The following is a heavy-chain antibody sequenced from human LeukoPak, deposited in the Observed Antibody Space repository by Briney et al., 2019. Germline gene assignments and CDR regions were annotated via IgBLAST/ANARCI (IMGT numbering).Heavy chain of an antibody. Sequence: GASVKVSCKASGYTFTGYYMHWVRQAPGQGLEWMGWVNPNSGGTNYAQKFQGRVTMTRDTSISTAYMELSRLRSDDTAVYYCARVFEYSSSCVDYWGQGTLVTVSS. CDR3: ARVFEYSSSCVDY. CDR1: GYTFTGYY. D-gene: IGHD6-6*01. V-gene: IGHV1-2*02. J-gene: IGHJ4*02. CDR2: VNPNSGGT.